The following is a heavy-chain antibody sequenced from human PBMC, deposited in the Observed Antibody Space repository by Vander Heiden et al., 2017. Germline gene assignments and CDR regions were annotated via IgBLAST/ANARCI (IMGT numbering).Heavy chain of an antibody. J-gene: IGHJ4*02. CDR3: ANGDYYDSGGYSDY. Sequence: QVQLVESGGGVVQPGRSLRLSCAASGFTFSTFGMHWVRQAPGKGLEWVAFISYDGINKYYSDSVKGRFTVSRDNSKKTLYLQMNTLRADDTALYYCANGDYYDSGGYSDYWGQGTLVTVSS. D-gene: IGHD3-22*01. CDR1: GFTFSTFG. V-gene: IGHV3-30*18. CDR2: ISYDGINK.